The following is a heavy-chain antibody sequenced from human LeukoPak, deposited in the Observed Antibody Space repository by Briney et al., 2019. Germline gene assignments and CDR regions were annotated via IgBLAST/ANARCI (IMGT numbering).Heavy chain of an antibody. Sequence: SETLSLTCTVSGASISSSYWNWIRQPPGKGLEWIGNIYYSGSTHYNPSLQSRVTMSLDTSRNQSSLKLSSVTAADTAVYYCASTPPAYYYYSWFDPWGQGTLVIVSS. D-gene: IGHD3-22*01. J-gene: IGHJ5*02. V-gene: IGHV4-59*01. CDR3: ASTPPAYYYYSWFDP. CDR2: IYYSGST. CDR1: GASISSSY.